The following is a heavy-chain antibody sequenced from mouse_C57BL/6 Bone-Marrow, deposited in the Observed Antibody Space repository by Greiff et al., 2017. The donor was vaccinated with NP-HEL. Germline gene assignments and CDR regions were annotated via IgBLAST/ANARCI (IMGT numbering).Heavy chain of an antibody. Sequence: VKLVESGPGLVAPSQSLSITCTVSGFSLTSYAISWVRQPPGKGLEWLGVIWTGGGTNYNSALKSRLSISKDNSKSQVFLKMNSLQTDDTARYYCASLWLRRNYYAMDYWGQGTSVTVSS. V-gene: IGHV2-9-1*01. CDR2: IWTGGGT. CDR1: GFSLTSYA. D-gene: IGHD2-2*01. J-gene: IGHJ4*01. CDR3: ASLWLRRNYYAMDY.